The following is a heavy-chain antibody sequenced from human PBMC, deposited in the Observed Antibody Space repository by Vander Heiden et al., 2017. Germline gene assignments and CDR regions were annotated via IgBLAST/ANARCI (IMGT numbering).Heavy chain of an antibody. J-gene: IGHJ6*02. V-gene: IGHV5-51*01. D-gene: IGHD3-22*01. Sequence: VQLVQSGAEVKTPGESLTISCKGSGHSLTSDWIGWVRQMPGKGLEWMGIIYPGDSDTRYSPSFQGQVTISADKSISTAYLQWSSLKASDTAMYYCARRGYYESSGAGGMDVWGQGTTVTVSS. CDR1: GHSLTSDW. CDR3: ARRGYYESSGAGGMDV. CDR2: IYPGDSDT.